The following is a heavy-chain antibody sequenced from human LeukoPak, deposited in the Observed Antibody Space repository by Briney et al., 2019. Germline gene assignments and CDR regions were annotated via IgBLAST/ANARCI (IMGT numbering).Heavy chain of an antibody. Sequence: PGGSLRLSCAASGFTFSSYSMNWVRQPPGKGLDWVSSISISSYIYYADSVKGRFTISRDNAKNSLYLQMNSLRAEDTAVYYCARPHIVVVPAARAGLVYYYYMDVWGKGTTVTVSS. D-gene: IGHD2-2*01. CDR2: ISISSYI. CDR3: ARPHIVVVPAARAGLVYYYYMDV. V-gene: IGHV3-21*01. J-gene: IGHJ6*03. CDR1: GFTFSSYS.